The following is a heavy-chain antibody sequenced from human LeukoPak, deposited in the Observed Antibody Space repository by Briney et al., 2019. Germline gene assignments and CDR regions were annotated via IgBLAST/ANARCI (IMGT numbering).Heavy chain of an antibody. CDR1: GDSINSPNYY. J-gene: IGHJ4*02. D-gene: IGHD3-22*01. Sequence: ASETLSLTCTVSGDSINSPNYYWGWLRQPPGKGLEWIGSISYGARTSSSPSLKSRVSVSIDTSKNQFSLKLSSVTAADTAIYYCARYTSSYYYDFDLWGRGTLVTVSS. V-gene: IGHV4-39*01. CDR3: ARYTSSYYYDFDL. CDR2: ISYGART.